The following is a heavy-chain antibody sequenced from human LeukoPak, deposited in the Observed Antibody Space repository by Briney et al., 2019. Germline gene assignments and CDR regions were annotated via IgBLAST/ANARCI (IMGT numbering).Heavy chain of an antibody. CDR1: GSNFEDYA. CDR3: VKDDLQYCSAASCFLFHH. J-gene: IGHJ4*02. CDR2: ITWSSGTI. Sequence: PGGSLRLSCTASGSNFEDYALHWVRQAPGKGLEWVSGITWSSGTIGYADSVKGRFTISRDNARNSLFLQMDSLRTEDTALYYCVKDDLQYCSAASCFLFHHWGQGAQVTVSS. D-gene: IGHD2-2*01. V-gene: IGHV3-9*01.